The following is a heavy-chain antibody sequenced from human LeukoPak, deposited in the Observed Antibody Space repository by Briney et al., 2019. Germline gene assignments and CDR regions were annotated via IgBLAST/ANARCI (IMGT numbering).Heavy chain of an antibody. CDR1: GFTFSSYW. Sequence: GGSLRLSCAASGFTFSSYWMHWVRQAPGKGLVWVSRINSDGSSTSYADSVKGRFTISRDNAKNTLHLQMNSLRAEDTAVYYCARGDSRGYYYTSGFDPWGQGTLVTVSS. CDR3: ARGDSRGYYYTSGFDP. J-gene: IGHJ5*02. V-gene: IGHV3-74*01. CDR2: INSDGSST. D-gene: IGHD3-22*01.